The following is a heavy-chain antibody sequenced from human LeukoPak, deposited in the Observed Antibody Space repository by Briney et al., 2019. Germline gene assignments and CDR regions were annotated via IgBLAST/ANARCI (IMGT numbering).Heavy chain of an antibody. CDR2: ISAYNGNT. CDR3: ARVGGMWQQLPPYYFDY. CDR1: GYIFTSYG. Sequence: ASMKVSCKASGYIFTSYGISWVRQAPGQGLEWMGWISAYNGNTNYAQKLQGRDTMTTDTSTTTAYMELRSLRSDDTAVYYRARVGGMWQQLPPYYFDYWGQGTLVTVSS. D-gene: IGHD6-13*01. J-gene: IGHJ4*02. V-gene: IGHV1-18*01.